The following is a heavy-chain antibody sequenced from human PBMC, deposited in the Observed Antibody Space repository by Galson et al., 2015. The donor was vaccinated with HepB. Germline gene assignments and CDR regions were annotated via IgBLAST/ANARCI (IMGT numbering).Heavy chain of an antibody. CDR3: ARERVVGTTSGVDS. CDR1: GDSASSISAA. D-gene: IGHD1-26*01. J-gene: IGHJ4*02. Sequence: CAISGDSASSISAACNWIRQSPSRGLEWLGRTYYRSKWYNDYALTVKSRISINPDTSKNQFSLQLNSLTPEDTAVYYCARERVVGTTSGVDSWGQGTLVTVSS. CDR2: TYYRSKWYN. V-gene: IGHV6-1*01.